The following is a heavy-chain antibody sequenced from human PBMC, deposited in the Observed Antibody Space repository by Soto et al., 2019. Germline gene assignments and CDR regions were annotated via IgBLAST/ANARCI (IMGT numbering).Heavy chain of an antibody. V-gene: IGHV3-23*01. Sequence: EVQLLESGGGFVQPGGSLRLSCAASGFTFSSYAMNWVRQAPGKGLEWVSVISGRGGSTYYADAVKGRFTISRDNSKNTLYLQMNSLRAEDTAVYYCAKRTVGWYFDLWGRGTLVTVSA. CDR1: GFTFSSYA. CDR2: ISGRGGST. CDR3: AKRTVGWYFDL. D-gene: IGHD4-17*01. J-gene: IGHJ2*01.